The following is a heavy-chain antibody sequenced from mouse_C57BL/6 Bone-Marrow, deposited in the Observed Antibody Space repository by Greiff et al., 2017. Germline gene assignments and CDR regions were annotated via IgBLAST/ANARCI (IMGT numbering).Heavy chain of an antibody. CDR1: GYSFTGYF. Sequence: EVQLQQSGPELVKPGDSVKISCKASGYSFTGYFMNWVMQSHGKSLEWIGRINPYNGDTFYNQKFKGKATLTVDKSSSTAHMELRSLTSEDSAVYYYARDRPSVSSPYYFDDGGQGTTLTVSA. CDR2: INPYNGDT. D-gene: IGHD1-1*01. J-gene: IGHJ2*01. CDR3: ARDRPSVSSPYYFDD. V-gene: IGHV1-20*01.